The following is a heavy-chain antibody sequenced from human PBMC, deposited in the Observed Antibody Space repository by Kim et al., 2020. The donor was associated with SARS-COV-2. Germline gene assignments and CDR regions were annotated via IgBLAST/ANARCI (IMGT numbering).Heavy chain of an antibody. Sequence: FTISRDNSKNTLYLQMNSLRAEDTAVYYCAKGPVLRYFDWLLRGGYYFDYWGQGTLVTVSS. J-gene: IGHJ4*02. V-gene: IGHV3-33*06. CDR3: AKGPVLRYFDWLLRGGYYFDY. D-gene: IGHD3-9*01.